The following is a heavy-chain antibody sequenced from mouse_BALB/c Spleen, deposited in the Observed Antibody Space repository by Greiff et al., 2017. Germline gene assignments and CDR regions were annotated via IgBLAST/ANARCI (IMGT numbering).Heavy chain of an antibody. V-gene: IGHV5-4*02. Sequence: EVKLVESGGGLVKPGGSLKLSCAASGFTFRDYYMYWVRQTPEKRLEWVATISDGGSYTYYPDSVKGRFTISRDNAKNNLYLQMSSLKSEDTAMYYCAREDRYDGGAWFAYWGQGTLVTVSA. J-gene: IGHJ3*01. D-gene: IGHD2-14*01. CDR1: GFTFRDYY. CDR3: AREDRYDGGAWFAY. CDR2: ISDGGSYT.